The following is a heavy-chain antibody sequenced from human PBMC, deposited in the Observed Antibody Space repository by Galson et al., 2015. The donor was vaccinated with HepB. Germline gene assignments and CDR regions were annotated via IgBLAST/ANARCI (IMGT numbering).Heavy chain of an antibody. CDR3: ARHLSRTGPNDY. V-gene: IGHV4-39*01. J-gene: IGHJ4*02. D-gene: IGHD3/OR15-3a*01. CDR2: IYYSGST. CDR1: GGSISSSSYY. Sequence: SETLSLTCTVSGGSISSSSYYWGWIRQPPGKGLEWIGSIYYSGSTYYNPSLKSRVTISVDTSKNQFSLKLSSVTAADTAVYYCARHLSRTGPNDYWGQGTLVTVSS.